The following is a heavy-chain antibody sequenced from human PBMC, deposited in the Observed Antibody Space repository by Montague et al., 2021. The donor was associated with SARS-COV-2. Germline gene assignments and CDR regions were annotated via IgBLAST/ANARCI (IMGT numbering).Heavy chain of an antibody. Sequence: SLRLSCAASGFTFNNYGFHWVRQAPGKGLQWVALISYDGSIRHYADSVKGRFTISRDQSKNTLYLQMDSLRPEDTAVYLCARSGGILHFRASLAQLSDWGQGVLFTVSS. V-gene: IGHV3-30*04. D-gene: IGHD1-14*01. J-gene: IGHJ4*02. CDR2: ISYDGSIR. CDR1: GFTFNNYG. CDR3: ARSGGILHFRASLAQLSD.